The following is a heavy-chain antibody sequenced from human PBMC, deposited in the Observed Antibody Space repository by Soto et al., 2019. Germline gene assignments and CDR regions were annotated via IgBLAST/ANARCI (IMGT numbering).Heavy chain of an antibody. CDR1: GFTFSSYA. CDR2: ISGSGGST. V-gene: IGHV3-23*01. CDR3: AKGPEGCSGGSCYSYYYYGMDV. D-gene: IGHD2-15*01. Sequence: EVQLLESGGGLVQPGGSLRLSCAASGFTFSSYAMSWVRQAPGKGLEWVSAISGSGGSTYYADSVKGRFTISRDNSKNTLYLQMNSLRAEDTAVYYCAKGPEGCSGGSCYSYYYYGMDVWGRGTTVTVSS. J-gene: IGHJ6*02.